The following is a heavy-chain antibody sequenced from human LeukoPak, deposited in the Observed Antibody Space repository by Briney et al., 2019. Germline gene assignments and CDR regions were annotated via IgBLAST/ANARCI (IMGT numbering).Heavy chain of an antibody. CDR2: ISGSGGST. Sequence: GGSLRLSCAASGFTFSSYAMSWVRQAPGKRLEWVSAISGSGGSTYYADSVKGRFTISRDNSKNTLYLQMNSLRAEDTAVYYCAKRPYLLNYFDYWGQGTLVTVSS. D-gene: IGHD2/OR15-2a*01. CDR3: AKRPYLLNYFDY. J-gene: IGHJ4*02. CDR1: GFTFSSYA. V-gene: IGHV3-23*01.